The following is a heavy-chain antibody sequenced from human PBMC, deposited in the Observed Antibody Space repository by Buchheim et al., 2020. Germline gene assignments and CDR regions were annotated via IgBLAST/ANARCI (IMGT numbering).Heavy chain of an antibody. V-gene: IGHV4-59*01. J-gene: IGHJ5*02. CDR1: GGSISSYY. CDR3: ARGNTIFGVVHILYWFDP. D-gene: IGHD3-3*01. CDR2: IYYSGST. Sequence: QVQLQESGPGLVKPSETLSLTCTVSGGSISSYYWSWIRQPPGKGLEWIGYIYYSGSTNYNPSLKSRVTISVDTSKNQFSLKLSSVTAADTAVYYCARGNTIFGVVHILYWFDPWGQGTL.